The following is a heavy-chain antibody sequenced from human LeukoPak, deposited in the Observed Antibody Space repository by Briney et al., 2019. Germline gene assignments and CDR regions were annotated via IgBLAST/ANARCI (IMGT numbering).Heavy chain of an antibody. V-gene: IGHV1-2*02. D-gene: IGHD2-21*01. J-gene: IGHJ4*02. CDR1: GYTFTDYY. CDR3: AKDQGGWGGGDCCPLDY. Sequence: GASVKVSCKPSGYTFTDYYIHWVRQAPGQGLEWMGWINPNSGGTKYTQKFQGRVTMTRDTSIATAYLELSSLRSDDTAVYYCAKDQGGWGGGDCCPLDYWGQGTLVTISS. CDR2: INPNSGGT.